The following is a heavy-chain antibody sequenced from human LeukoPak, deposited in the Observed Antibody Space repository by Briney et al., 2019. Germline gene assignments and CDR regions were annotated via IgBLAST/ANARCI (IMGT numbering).Heavy chain of an antibody. CDR2: ISSSSSYI. CDR3: ARGEVDGYSGYDSGDY. J-gene: IGHJ4*02. V-gene: IGHV3-21*01. D-gene: IGHD5-12*01. CDR1: GFTFSSYS. Sequence: TTGRSLRLSCAASGFTFSSYSMNWVRQAPGKGLEWVSSISSSSSYIYYADSVKGRFTISRDNAKNSLYLQMNSLRAKDTAVYYCARGEVDGYSGYDSGDYWGQGTLVTVSS.